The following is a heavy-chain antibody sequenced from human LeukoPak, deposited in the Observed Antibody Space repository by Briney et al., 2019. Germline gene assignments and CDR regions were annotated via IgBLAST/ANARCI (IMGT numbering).Heavy chain of an antibody. V-gene: IGHV3-23*01. CDR1: GFTFTSHA. CDR3: AKESGYDVDFDY. Sequence: PGGSLRLSCAASGFTFTSHAMSWVRQAPGKGLEWVSIISGSGDSTYYADSVKGRFTISRDNSKNTLYLQMNSLRADVTAVYYCAKESGYDVDFDYWGQGTLVTVSS. CDR2: ISGSGDST. J-gene: IGHJ4*02. D-gene: IGHD5-12*01.